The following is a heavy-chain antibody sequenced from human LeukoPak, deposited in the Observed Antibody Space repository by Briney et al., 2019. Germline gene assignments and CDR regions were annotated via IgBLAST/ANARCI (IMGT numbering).Heavy chain of an antibody. CDR3: VRPYHYFSGSRGTAFGI. D-gene: IGHD3-10*01. CDR1: GGAISSSSYY. CDR2: IYDSRST. V-gene: IGHV4-39*01. J-gene: IGHJ3*02. Sequence: PSETLSLTCTVSGGAISSSSYYWGWIRPPPGKGLEWLACIYDSRSTYYNPYLKCRLTVSVDTSKNQFYLKLTYVTAADTAIYYCVRPYHYFSGSRGTAFGIWGQGTMVTVSS.